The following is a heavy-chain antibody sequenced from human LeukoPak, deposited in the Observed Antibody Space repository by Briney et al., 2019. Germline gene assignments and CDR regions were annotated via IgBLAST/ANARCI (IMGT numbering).Heavy chain of an antibody. CDR3: ARVSDLGIQSYNWFDP. CDR2: IIPIFGTA. CDR1: GGTFSSYA. D-gene: IGHD1-14*01. Sequence: SVKVSCTASGGTFSSYAISWVRQAPGQGLEWMGGIIPIFGTANYAQKFQGRVTITADESTSTAYMELSSLRSEDTAVYYCARVSDLGIQSYNWFDPWGQGTLVTVSS. J-gene: IGHJ5*02. V-gene: IGHV1-69*01.